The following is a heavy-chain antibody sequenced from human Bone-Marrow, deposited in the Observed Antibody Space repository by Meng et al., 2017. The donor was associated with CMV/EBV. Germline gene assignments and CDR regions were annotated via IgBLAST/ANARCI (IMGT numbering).Heavy chain of an antibody. CDR1: GFTFTNAW. Sequence: GESLKISCAASGFTFTNAWMSWVRQAPGKGLEWVSVICPDGTHYAGFVKGRFTISRDDSKNIVYLQMNSLGVEDTALYYCVVGHDSRKVAYWGQGTRVTVCS. CDR3: VVGHDSRKVAY. V-gene: IGHV3-53*01. J-gene: IGHJ4*02. D-gene: IGHD2-15*01. CDR2: ICPDGT.